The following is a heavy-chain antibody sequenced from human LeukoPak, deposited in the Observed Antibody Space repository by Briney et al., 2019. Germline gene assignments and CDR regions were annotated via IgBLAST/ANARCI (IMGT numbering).Heavy chain of an antibody. D-gene: IGHD3-3*01. CDR2: ISARGIST. J-gene: IGHJ4*02. CDR1: GFTFSSSA. V-gene: IGHV3-23*01. Sequence: GGSLRLSCAASGFTFSSSAMSWVRQAPGKGLEWVSSISARGISTYYADSVKGRFTISGDNSKNTLYLQMNSLRGDDIGVYYCAKSFDFSNGHSPILTPFDSWGQGTLVSVSS. CDR3: AKSFDFSNGHSPILTPFDS.